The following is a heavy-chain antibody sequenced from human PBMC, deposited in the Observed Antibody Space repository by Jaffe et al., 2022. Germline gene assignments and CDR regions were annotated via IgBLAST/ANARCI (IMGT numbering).Heavy chain of an antibody. V-gene: IGHV3-48*03. D-gene: IGHD6-13*01. J-gene: IGHJ4*02. Sequence: EVQLVESGGGLVQPGGSLRLSCAASGFTFSSYEMNWVRQAPGKGLEWVSYISSSGSTIYYADSVKGRFTISRDNAKNSLYLQMNSLRAEDTAVYYCARDGYSSSWRPQNFDYWGQGTLVTVSS. CDR2: ISSSGSTI. CDR1: GFTFSSYE. CDR3: ARDGYSSSWRPQNFDY.